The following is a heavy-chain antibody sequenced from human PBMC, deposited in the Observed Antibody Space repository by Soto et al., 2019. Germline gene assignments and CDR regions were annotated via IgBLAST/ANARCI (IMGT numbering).Heavy chain of an antibody. CDR1: NLTFSAHN. V-gene: IGHV3-48*02. D-gene: IGHD1-26*01. CDR3: ARALCLRCELLRGNWFDP. J-gene: IGHJ5*02. CDR2: IRSDSDTI. Sequence: VGSLRLSFAASNLTFSAHNMNWVRQAPGKGLEWVSYIRSDSDTIYYADSVKVGFSISRDNARNSLYLQMNSLRDEDTAVYYYARALCLRCELLRGNWFDPWAQGTRV.